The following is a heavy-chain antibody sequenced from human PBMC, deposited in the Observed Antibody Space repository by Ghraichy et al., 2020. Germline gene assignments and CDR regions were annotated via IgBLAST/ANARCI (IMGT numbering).Heavy chain of an antibody. CDR3: ARVPYGSGSYSY. V-gene: IGHV3-74*01. CDR1: GFTFSSYW. D-gene: IGHD3-10*01. J-gene: IGHJ4*02. CDR2: INSDGSST. Sequence: GGSLRLSCAASGFTFSSYWLHWVRQAPGKGLVWVSRINSDGSSTSYADSVKGRFTISRDNAKNTLYLQMNSLRAEDTAVYYCARVPYGSGSYSYWGQGTLVTVSS.